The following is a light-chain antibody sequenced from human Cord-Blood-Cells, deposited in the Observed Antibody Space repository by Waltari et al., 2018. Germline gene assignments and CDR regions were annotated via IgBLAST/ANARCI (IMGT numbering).Light chain of an antibody. CDR3: QQYNNWPRT. CDR1: QSVSSN. CDR2: GAS. J-gene: IGKJ4*01. V-gene: IGKV3-15*01. Sequence: EIVMTQSPATLSVSPGESATLSCRASQSVSSNLDWYQQKPGQAPRLLIYGASTRATGIPARFSGSASGTEFTLIINSLQSEDFSVYYCQQYNNWPRTFGGGTKVEFK.